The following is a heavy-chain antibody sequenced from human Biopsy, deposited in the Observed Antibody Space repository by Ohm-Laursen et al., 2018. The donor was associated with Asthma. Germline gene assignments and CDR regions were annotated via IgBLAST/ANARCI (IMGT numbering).Heavy chain of an antibody. CDR3: ARGNHHLDYGGNSGAFDI. J-gene: IGHJ3*02. Sequence: LRLSCTASGFSFSRYGMHGVRQAPGKGLEWVAVISYDGSNKYYADSVKGRFTISRDNSKNTLYLQMNSLRAEDTAVYYCARGNHHLDYGGNSGAFDIWGQGTMVTVSS. CDR2: ISYDGSNK. CDR1: GFSFSRYG. D-gene: IGHD4-23*01. V-gene: IGHV3-30*03.